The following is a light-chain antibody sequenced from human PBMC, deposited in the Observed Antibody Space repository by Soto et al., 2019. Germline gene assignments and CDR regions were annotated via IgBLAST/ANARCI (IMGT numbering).Light chain of an antibody. CDR3: QQYSYWRT. CDR1: QSIRTW. CDR2: KAS. V-gene: IGKV1-5*03. J-gene: IGKJ1*01. Sequence: DIQMTQSPPTLSGSLGDRVTSTCRASQSIRTWLAWYQQKPGKAPRLLIHKASSLESGVPSWFSGSGSGTEFTLTISSPHSEEFPVYYCQQYSYWRTFGQGTKVDIK.